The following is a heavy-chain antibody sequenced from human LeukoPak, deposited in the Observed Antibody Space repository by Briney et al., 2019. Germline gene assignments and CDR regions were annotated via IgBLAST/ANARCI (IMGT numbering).Heavy chain of an antibody. V-gene: IGHV3-7*01. J-gene: IGHJ5*02. CDR2: IKQDGSEK. Sequence: GGSLRLSCAASGFTFSKSWMSWVRQAPGKGLEWVANIKQDGSEKYYVDSVKGRFTISRDNAKNSLYLQMNSLRAEDTAVYYCARGLWFDPWGQGTLVTVSS. D-gene: IGHD3-16*01. CDR3: ARGLWFDP. CDR1: GFTFSKSW.